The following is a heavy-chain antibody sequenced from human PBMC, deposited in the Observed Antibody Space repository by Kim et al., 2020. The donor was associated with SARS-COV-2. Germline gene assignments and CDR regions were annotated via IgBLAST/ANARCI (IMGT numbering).Heavy chain of an antibody. Sequence: KGRFTISRDNSKNTLYLQMNSLRAEDTAVCYCAREPPPTFPTYYYYHGMDVWGQGTTVTVSS. V-gene: IGHV3-30*07. CDR3: AREPPPTFPTYYYYHGMDV. D-gene: IGHD3-16*01. J-gene: IGHJ6*02.